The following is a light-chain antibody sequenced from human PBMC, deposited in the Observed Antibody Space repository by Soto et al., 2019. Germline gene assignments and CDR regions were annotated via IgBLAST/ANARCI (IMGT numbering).Light chain of an antibody. Sequence: THPPVTLSPPPAHIANLSCRASQSVSSQLAWYQQRPGQSPRLLIYDVSNRATGIPARFRGSGSGTDFTLTISSLEPEDFAVYYCQQRSNWTLTFGQGTRLEIK. CDR2: DVS. CDR1: QSVSSQ. V-gene: IGKV3-11*01. J-gene: IGKJ5*01. CDR3: QQRSNWTLT.